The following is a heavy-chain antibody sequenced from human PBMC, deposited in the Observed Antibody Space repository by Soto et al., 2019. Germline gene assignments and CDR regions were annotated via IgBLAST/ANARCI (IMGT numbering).Heavy chain of an antibody. CDR3: ARVRMAGDVDI. V-gene: IGHV3-74*01. D-gene: IGHD6-19*01. CDR1: GFTFSSYL. J-gene: IGHJ3*02. CDR2: INSDGSST. Sequence: EVQLVESGGGLVQPGGSLRLSCAASGFTFSSYLMHWVRQAPGKGLVWVSRINSDGSSTTYADSVKGRFTISRDSAKNTLYLQLTSRRAEDTAVYYCARVRMAGDVDIWGQATMVTVSS.